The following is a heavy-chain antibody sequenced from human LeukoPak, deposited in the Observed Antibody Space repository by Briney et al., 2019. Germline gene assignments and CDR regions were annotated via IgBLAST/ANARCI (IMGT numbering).Heavy chain of an antibody. CDR2: FHPPDDEA. CDR3: AVGRGFAHGRLEE. CDR1: GGTFSSYA. D-gene: IGHD1-26*01. Sequence: ASVKVSCKASGGTFSSYAISWVRQAPGQGLEWMGRFHPPDDEAKYLERFDGRIAITADTSTDTSYLELKGLTSDDTALYFCAVGRGFAHGRLEEWGQGTLITVSS. V-gene: IGHV1-69*04. J-gene: IGHJ4*02.